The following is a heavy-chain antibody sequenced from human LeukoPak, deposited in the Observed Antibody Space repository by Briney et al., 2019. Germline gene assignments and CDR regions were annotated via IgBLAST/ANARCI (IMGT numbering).Heavy chain of an antibody. Sequence: GGSLRLSCAASGFTFSIYSMNWLRPAPGKGLEGVSYISSSSSYIYYADTVKGRFTISRDNAKNSLDLQMNSLRAEDTAVYYCARAGDGTHDAFDIWGQGTMVTVSS. CDR3: ARAGDGTHDAFDI. CDR1: GFTFSIYS. V-gene: IGHV3-21*01. J-gene: IGHJ3*02. D-gene: IGHD5-24*01. CDR2: ISSSSSYI.